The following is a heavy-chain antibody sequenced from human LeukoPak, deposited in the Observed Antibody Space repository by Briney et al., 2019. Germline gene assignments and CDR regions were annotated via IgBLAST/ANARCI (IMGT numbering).Heavy chain of an antibody. CDR3: ARDRFITTVTMDWFDP. D-gene: IGHD4-17*01. V-gene: IGHV4-38-2*02. Sequence: SETLSLTCTVSGYSISSDYYWGWIRQPPGKRLEWLGSIFHSGSAYYNPSPKSRVTISVDTSKNQFSLKLSSVTAADTAVYYCARDRFITTVTMDWFDPWGQGTLVTVSS. J-gene: IGHJ5*02. CDR2: IFHSGSA. CDR1: GYSISSDYY.